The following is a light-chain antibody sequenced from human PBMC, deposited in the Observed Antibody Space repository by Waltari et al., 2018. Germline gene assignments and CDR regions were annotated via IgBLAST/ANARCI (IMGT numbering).Light chain of an antibody. V-gene: IGLV2-11*01. CDR2: DVS. J-gene: IGLJ2*01. CDR1: SSDVGGYKS. Sequence: QSALTQPRSVSGSPGQPVTISCTGTSSDVGGYKSVSWYQQHPGTAPKLMIYDVSERPSGVPDRFSGSKSGNTASLTISGLQAEDEADYYCCSHAGSYVIFGGGTKLTVL. CDR3: CSHAGSYVI.